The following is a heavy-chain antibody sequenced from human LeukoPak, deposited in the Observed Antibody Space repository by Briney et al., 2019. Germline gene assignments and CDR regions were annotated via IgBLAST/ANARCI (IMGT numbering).Heavy chain of an antibody. J-gene: IGHJ6*03. CDR2: ISWNSGSI. CDR3: AKDIAVADTSGGYMDV. Sequence: GGSLRLSCAASGFTFDDYAMHWVRPVPGKSLEWGSGISWNSGSIGYADSVKGRFTISRDNAKNSLYLHMNSLSAEDTALYYCAKDIAVADTSGGYMDVWGKGTTVTISS. V-gene: IGHV3-9*01. D-gene: IGHD6-13*01. CDR1: GFTFDDYA.